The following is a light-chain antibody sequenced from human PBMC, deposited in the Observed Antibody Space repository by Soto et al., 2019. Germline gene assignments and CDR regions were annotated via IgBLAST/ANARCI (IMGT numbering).Light chain of an antibody. J-gene: IGLJ2*01. CDR1: NSNIGAGYD. CDR3: QSYDSSFNGLI. Sequence: QSVLTQPPSVTGAPGQRVTISCTGTNSNIGAGYDVHWYHQFPGKAPKLLISAYTNRPSGIPDRFSGSKSGTSASLAITGLQAEDEADFYCQSYDSSFNGLIFGVGTKLTVL. V-gene: IGLV1-40*01. CDR2: AYT.